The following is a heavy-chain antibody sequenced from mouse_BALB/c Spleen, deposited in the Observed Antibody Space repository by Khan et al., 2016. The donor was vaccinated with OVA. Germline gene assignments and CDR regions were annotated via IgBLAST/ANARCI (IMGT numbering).Heavy chain of an antibody. CDR3: TRGGHGSPFDY. CDR1: GYTFTDYN. Sequence: EVQLQQSGPELVKPGASVKISCKASGYTFTDYNMDWVKQSHGKSLEWIGDITPNNGGTNYNQKFKGKATLTVDKSSSTAYMELRSLTSEDTAVYYCTRGGHGSPFDYWGQGTTLTVSS. D-gene: IGHD1-1*01. V-gene: IGHV1-18*01. J-gene: IGHJ2*01. CDR2: ITPNNGGT.